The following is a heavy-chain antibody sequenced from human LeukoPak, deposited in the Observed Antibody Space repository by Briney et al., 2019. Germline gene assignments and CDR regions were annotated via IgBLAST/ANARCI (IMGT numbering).Heavy chain of an antibody. CDR3: AKDRSSSFSGFLEY. CDR1: GFTFSSYA. D-gene: IGHD6-6*01. J-gene: IGHJ4*02. CDR2: MSYSGSST. V-gene: IGHV3-23*01. Sequence: GGSLRLSCTASGFTFSSYAMNWVRQAPGKGLEWVSAMSYSGSSTYYADSVKGRFTISRDNSKNTLYLQMNSLRAEDTAVYYCAKDRSSSFSGFLEYWGQGTLVTVSS.